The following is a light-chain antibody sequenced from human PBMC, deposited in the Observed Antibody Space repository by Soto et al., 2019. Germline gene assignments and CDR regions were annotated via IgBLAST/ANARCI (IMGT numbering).Light chain of an antibody. V-gene: IGKV3-15*01. CDR3: QQYHNWPPRT. Sequence: EIVMTQSPATLSVSPGERVTLSCRASQSVSSNLAWYQQKPGQAPRLLIYGASTSATGIPARFSGGGSETEFTLTISSLRSEDFAVYFCQQYHNWPPRTFGQGTKVEIK. J-gene: IGKJ1*01. CDR1: QSVSSN. CDR2: GAS.